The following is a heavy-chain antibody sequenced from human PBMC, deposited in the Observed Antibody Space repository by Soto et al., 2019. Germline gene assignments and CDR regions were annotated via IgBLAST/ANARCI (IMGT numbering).Heavy chain of an antibody. D-gene: IGHD6-19*01. CDR3: ARMLSIAVAGRGSYYYGMDV. V-gene: IGHV5-51*01. CDR1: GYSFTSYW. J-gene: IGHJ6*02. Sequence: PVESVKISCNGSGYSFTSYWIGWVRQMPWKGLEWMGIIYPGDSDTRYSPSFQGQVTISADKSISTAYLQWSSLKASDTAMYYCARMLSIAVAGRGSYYYGMDVWGQGTTVTVSS. CDR2: IYPGDSDT.